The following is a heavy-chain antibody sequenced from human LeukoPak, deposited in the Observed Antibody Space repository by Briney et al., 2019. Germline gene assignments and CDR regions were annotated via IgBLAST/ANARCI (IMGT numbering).Heavy chain of an antibody. CDR1: GFTFISYW. D-gene: IGHD2-21*02. Sequence: PGGSLGLSCAASGFTFISYWMSWVRQAPGKGLEWVANIKQDGSEKYYVDSVKGRFTISRDNAKNSLYLQMNSLRAEDTAVYYCARMTAIRPYFDYWGQGTLVTVSS. V-gene: IGHV3-7*01. CDR3: ARMTAIRPYFDY. J-gene: IGHJ4*02. CDR2: IKQDGSEK.